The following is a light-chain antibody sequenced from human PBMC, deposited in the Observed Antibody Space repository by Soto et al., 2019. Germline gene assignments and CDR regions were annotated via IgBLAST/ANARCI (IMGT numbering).Light chain of an antibody. V-gene: IGKV3-20*01. CDR2: SGS. CDR1: QSVSISY. J-gene: IGKJ3*01. CDR3: QQYGSSPPFS. Sequence: EIVLTQSPGTLSLSPGERATLSCRASQSVSISYLAWYQQKPGQAPRLLIHSGSSRATGVPDRFSGSGFGTDFTLTISRLEPEDFGVYYCQQYGSSPPFSFGPGTKVDMK.